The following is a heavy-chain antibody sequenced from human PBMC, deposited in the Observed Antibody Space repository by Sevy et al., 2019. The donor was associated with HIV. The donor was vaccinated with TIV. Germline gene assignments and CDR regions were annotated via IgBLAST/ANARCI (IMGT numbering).Heavy chain of an antibody. D-gene: IGHD3-22*01. CDR1: GFTFSSYS. CDR2: ISSSISYI. V-gene: IGHV3-21*01. Sequence: GGSLRLSCAASGFTFSSYSMNWVRQAPGKGLEWVSSISSSISYIYYADSVKGRFTISRDNAKNSRNLQMNSLRAEDTAVYYCATGKVNYYDSTFARVWGQGTLVTVSS. CDR3: ATGKVNYYDSTFARV. J-gene: IGHJ4*02.